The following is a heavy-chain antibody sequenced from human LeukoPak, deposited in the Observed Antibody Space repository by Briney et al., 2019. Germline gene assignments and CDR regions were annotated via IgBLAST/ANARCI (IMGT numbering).Heavy chain of an antibody. CDR2: ISWNSGSI. CDR3: AKGGNDILTGHFDY. J-gene: IGHJ4*02. Sequence: GGSLRLSCAASGFTFDDYAMHWVRQAPGKGLEWVSGISWNSGSIGYADSVKGRFTISRDNAKNSLYLQMNSLRAEDTALYYCAKGGNDILTGHFDYWGQGTLVTVSS. CDR1: GFTFDDYA. D-gene: IGHD3-9*01. V-gene: IGHV3-9*01.